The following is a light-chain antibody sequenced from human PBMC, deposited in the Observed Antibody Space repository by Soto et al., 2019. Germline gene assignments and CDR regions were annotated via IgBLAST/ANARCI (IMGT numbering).Light chain of an antibody. Sequence: DIQMTQSPSTLSASVGDTVTITCRASQSISNWLAWYQQKPGLAPKLLIHKASTLESGVPSRFSVSGSGTEFTLTISSLLPDDFATFYCQQYDRFPYTFGRGTKLEIK. J-gene: IGKJ2*01. V-gene: IGKV1-5*03. CDR1: QSISNW. CDR2: KAS. CDR3: QQYDRFPYT.